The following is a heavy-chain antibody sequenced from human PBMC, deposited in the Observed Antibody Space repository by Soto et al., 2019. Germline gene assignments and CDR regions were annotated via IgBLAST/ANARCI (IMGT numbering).Heavy chain of an antibody. Sequence: LSLTCTVSGGSISSGDYYWSWIRQPPGKGLEWIGYIYYSGSTYYNPSLKSRVTISVDTSKNQFSLKLSSVTAADTAVYYCARKNHYYDSSGYLSWGTNWFDPWGQGTLVTVSS. D-gene: IGHD3-22*01. CDR3: ARKNHYYDSSGYLSWGTNWFDP. CDR2: IYYSGST. J-gene: IGHJ5*02. V-gene: IGHV4-30-4*01. CDR1: GGSISSGDYY.